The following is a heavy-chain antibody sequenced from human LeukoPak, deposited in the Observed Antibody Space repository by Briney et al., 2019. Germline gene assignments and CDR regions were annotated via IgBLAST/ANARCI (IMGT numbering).Heavy chain of an antibody. V-gene: IGHV3-30*18. CDR2: ISYGGSNK. D-gene: IGHD6-13*01. Sequence: PGRSLRLSCAASGFTFSSYGMHWVRQAPGKGLEWVAVISYGGSNKYYADSVKGRFTISRDNSKNTLYLQMNSLRAEDTAVYYCAKETAGYYYYGMDVWGKGTTVTVSS. J-gene: IGHJ6*04. CDR3: AKETAGYYYYGMDV. CDR1: GFTFSSYG.